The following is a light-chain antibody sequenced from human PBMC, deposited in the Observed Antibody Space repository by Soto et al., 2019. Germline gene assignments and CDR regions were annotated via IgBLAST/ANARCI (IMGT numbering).Light chain of an antibody. V-gene: IGKV3-20*01. CDR1: QTVSSSY. Sequence: EIVLTQSPGTLSLSPGERAILSCRASQTVSSSYLAWYQQKPGQAPRLLIYGASSRATDIPDRFSGSGSGTDFTLTISRLEPEDFAVYYCQQYGSSPQTFGQGTKVEIK. CDR2: GAS. J-gene: IGKJ1*01. CDR3: QQYGSSPQT.